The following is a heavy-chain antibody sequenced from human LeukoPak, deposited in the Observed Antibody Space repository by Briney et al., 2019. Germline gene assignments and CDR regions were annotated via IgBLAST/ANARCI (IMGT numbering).Heavy chain of an antibody. CDR3: ASGYSYGFYYYYYMDV. CDR1: GSSISSYY. J-gene: IGHJ6*03. D-gene: IGHD5-18*01. V-gene: IGHV4-59*01. CDR2: IYYSGST. Sequence: SETLSLTCTVSGSSISSYYWSWIRQPPGKGLEWIGYIYYSGSTNYNPSLKSRVTISVDTSKNQFSLKLSSVTAADTAVYYCASGYSYGFYYYYYMDVWGKGTTVTVSS.